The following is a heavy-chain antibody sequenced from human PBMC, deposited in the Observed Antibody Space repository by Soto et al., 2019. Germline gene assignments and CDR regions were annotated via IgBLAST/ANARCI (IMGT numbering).Heavy chain of an antibody. CDR2: IYWNDGT. CDR3: ARKTSGSYWKFDP. CDR1: GFSLSANGVG. J-gene: IGHJ5*02. V-gene: IGHV2-5*01. Sequence: GSGPTLVNPTQTLTLTCAFSGFSLSANGVGVGWIRQPPGGALEWLAIIYWNDGTSIRPTLQSRLSITKDTSKNQVDLSLTNMDPRDTGTYYCARKTSGSYWKFDPWGPGAQVTVSS. D-gene: IGHD3-22*01.